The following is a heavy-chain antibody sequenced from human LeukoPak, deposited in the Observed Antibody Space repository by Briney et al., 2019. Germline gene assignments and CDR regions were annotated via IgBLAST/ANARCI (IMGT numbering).Heavy chain of an antibody. Sequence: SETLSLTCAVSGGSISSGGYSWSWIRQPPGEGLQWIGYIYHSGSTYYNPSLKSRVTISVDRSKNQFSLKLYSVTAADTAVYYCARVYGDYVGAFDIWGQGTVVTVSS. CDR1: GGSISSGGYS. V-gene: IGHV4-30-2*01. D-gene: IGHD4-17*01. J-gene: IGHJ3*02. CDR3: ARVYGDYVGAFDI. CDR2: IYHSGST.